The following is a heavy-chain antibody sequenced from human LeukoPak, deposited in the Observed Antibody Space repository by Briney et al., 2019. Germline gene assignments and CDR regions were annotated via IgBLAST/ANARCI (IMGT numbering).Heavy chain of an antibody. J-gene: IGHJ4*02. CDR3: AREKYDFWSGALGY. D-gene: IGHD3-3*01. Sequence: ASVKVSCKASGGTFSSYAISWVRQAPGQGLEWMGRIIPIFGTANYAQKFQGRVTITTDESTSTAYTELSSLRSEDTAVYYCAREKYDFWSGALGYWGQGTLVTVSS. CDR1: GGTFSSYA. CDR2: IIPIFGTA. V-gene: IGHV1-69*05.